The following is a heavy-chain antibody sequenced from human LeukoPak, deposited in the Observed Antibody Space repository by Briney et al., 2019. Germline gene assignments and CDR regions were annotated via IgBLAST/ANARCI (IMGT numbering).Heavy chain of an antibody. CDR3: ASTTGYASSWANDY. D-gene: IGHD6-13*01. CDR1: RFTLSSPS. V-gene: IGHV3-21*01. Sequence: GGALRLSRAHSRFTLSSPSANWVRQAPGEGLEWVSSISSSGSYTYYADSMKGRFTISRDNAKNSLYLQMNSLRVEDRAVYYCASTTGYASSWANDYWGRGTLVTVPS. CDR2: ISSSGSYT. J-gene: IGHJ4*02.